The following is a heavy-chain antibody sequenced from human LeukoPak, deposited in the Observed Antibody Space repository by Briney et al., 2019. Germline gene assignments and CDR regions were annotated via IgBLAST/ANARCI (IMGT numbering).Heavy chain of an antibody. CDR2: IIPIFGTA. CDR1: GGTFSSYA. V-gene: IGHV1-69*05. D-gene: IGHD2-8*01. CDR3: ARDREWPEDAFDI. Sequence: ASVKVSCKASGGTFSSYAISWVRQAPGQGLDWMGGIIPIFGTANYAQKFQGRVTITTDESTSTTYMELSSLRSEDTAVYYCARDREWPEDAFDIWGQGTMVTVSS. J-gene: IGHJ3*02.